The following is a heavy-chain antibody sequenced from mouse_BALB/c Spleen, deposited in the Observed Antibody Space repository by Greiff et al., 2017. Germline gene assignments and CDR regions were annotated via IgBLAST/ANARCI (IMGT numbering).Heavy chain of an antibody. Sequence: VKLVESGPGLVQPSQSLSITCTVSGFSLTSYGVHWVRQSPGKGLEWLGVIWSGGSTDYNAAFISRLSISKDNSKSQVFFKMNSLQANDTAIYYCARAFDGYDAWFAYWGQGTLVTVSA. D-gene: IGHD2-2*01. CDR3: ARAFDGYDAWFAY. CDR1: GFSLTSYG. V-gene: IGHV2-2*02. CDR2: IWSGGST. J-gene: IGHJ3*01.